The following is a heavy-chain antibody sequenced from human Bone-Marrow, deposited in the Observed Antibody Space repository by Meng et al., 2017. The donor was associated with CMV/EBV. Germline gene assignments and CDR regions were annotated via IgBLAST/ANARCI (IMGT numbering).Heavy chain of an antibody. V-gene: IGHV3-11*04. J-gene: IGHJ6*02. CDR1: GFTFSDYY. CDR2: ISSSGSTI. D-gene: IGHD6-6*01. CDR3: ARDRGRGSSSLGSYYYYGMDV. Sequence: GESLKISCAASGFTFSDYYMSWIRQAPGKGLEWVSYISSSGSTIYYADSVKGRFTISRDNAKNSLYLQMNSLRAEDTAVYYCARDRGRGSSSLGSYYYYGMDVWGQGTTVTVSS.